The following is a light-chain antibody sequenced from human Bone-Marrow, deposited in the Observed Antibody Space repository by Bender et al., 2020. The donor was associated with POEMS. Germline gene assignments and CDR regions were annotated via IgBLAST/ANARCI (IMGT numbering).Light chain of an antibody. CDR3: SSYTGSSTLSYV. J-gene: IGLJ1*01. Sequence: QAGLTQPRSVSGSPGQSVTISCTGTSTDVGAYKSVSWYQEHPGNAPKLIIYDVTKRPSGIPDRFSGSKSGNTASLTVSGLQGGDEADYYCSSYTGSSTLSYVFGTGTKVTVL. V-gene: IGLV2-11*01. CDR1: STDVGAYKS. CDR2: DVT.